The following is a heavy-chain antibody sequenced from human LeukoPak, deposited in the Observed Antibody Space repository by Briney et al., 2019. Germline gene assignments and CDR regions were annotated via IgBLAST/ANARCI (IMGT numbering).Heavy chain of an antibody. CDR2: ISGSGGST. D-gene: IGHD5-18*01. CDR1: GFTFSSYA. Sequence: GGSLRLSCAASGFTFSSYAMSWVRQAPGKGLEWVSAISGSGGSTYYADSVKGRFTISRDNSKNTLYLQMSSLRAEDTAVYYCANLWIQLWTHAYCWGQGTLVTVSS. J-gene: IGHJ4*02. CDR3: ANLWIQLWTHAYC. V-gene: IGHV3-23*01.